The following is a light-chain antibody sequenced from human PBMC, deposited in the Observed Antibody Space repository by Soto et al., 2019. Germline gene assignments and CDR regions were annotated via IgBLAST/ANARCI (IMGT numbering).Light chain of an antibody. CDR2: EVS. CDR1: SSDVGSYNL. CDR3: CSYAGSSTLV. V-gene: IGLV2-23*02. J-gene: IGLJ2*01. Sequence: QSALTQPASVSGSPGQSITISCTGTSSDVGSYNLVSWYQQHPGKAPKLMIYEVSKRPSGVSNRFSGSKSGNTASLTISGLQAEDEAYYYCCSYAGSSTLVFGGGTKLTV.